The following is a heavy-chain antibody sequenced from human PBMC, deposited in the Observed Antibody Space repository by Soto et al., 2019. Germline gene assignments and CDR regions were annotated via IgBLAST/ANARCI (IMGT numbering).Heavy chain of an antibody. CDR2: LYNSETT. CDR1: GLEVSYNY. V-gene: IGHV3-53*01. J-gene: IGHJ5*01. Sequence: GGSLRLSCAASGLEVSYNYMNWVRQAPGKGLEWVSVLYNSETTYYAESVKGRFTISRDTVKNTVYLEMNNLRVDDTAVYYCARDKTQGAGWFDSWGRGTLVTVSS. CDR3: ARDKTQGAGWFDS.